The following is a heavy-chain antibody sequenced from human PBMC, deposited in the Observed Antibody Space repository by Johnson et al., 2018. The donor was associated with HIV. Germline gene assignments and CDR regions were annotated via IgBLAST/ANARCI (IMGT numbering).Heavy chain of an antibody. J-gene: IGHJ3*02. Sequence: QVQLVESGGGVVQPGRSLRLSCAASGFTFSSYAMHWVRQAPGKGLEWVAVISYDGSNKYYADSVKGRFTISRDNSKNTLYLQMNSLRAEDTAVYYCARVGAVAFDIWGQGTMVTVSS. V-gene: IGHV3-30*14. CDR2: ISYDGSNK. D-gene: IGHD1-26*01. CDR1: GFTFSSYA. CDR3: ARVGAVAFDI.